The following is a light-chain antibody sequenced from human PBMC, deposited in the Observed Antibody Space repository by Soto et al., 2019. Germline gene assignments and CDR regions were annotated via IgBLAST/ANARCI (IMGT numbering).Light chain of an antibody. CDR1: QSVSSN. V-gene: IGKV3-15*01. CDR2: GAS. CDR3: QQYNTWPEA. J-gene: IGKJ3*01. Sequence: EIVMTQSPATLSVSPGERATLSCRASQSVSSNLDWYQQKPGQAPRLLMYGASTRASGIPARFSGSGSGTQFTLTISSLQSEDFAVYYCQQYNTWPEAFGPGTKVEIK.